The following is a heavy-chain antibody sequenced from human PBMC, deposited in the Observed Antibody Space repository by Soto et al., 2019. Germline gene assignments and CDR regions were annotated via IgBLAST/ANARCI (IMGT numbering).Heavy chain of an antibody. D-gene: IGHD1-26*01. J-gene: IGHJ3*01. CDR3: ARGDVGAFDL. V-gene: IGHV3-11*06. CDR2: ISSSSSNT. Sequence: GGSLRLSCAASGFTFSDYYMSWIRQAPGKGLEWVSYISSSSSNTKYADSVKGRFTISRDNAKNSLYLQMASLRAEYTAVYYCARGDVGAFDLWGQGTMVTVSS. CDR1: GFTFSDYY.